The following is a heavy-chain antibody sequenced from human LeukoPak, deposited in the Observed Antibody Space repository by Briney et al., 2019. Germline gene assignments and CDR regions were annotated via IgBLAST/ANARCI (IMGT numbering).Heavy chain of an antibody. Sequence: GRSLRLSCAASGFTFSSYAMHWVRQAPGKGLEWVAVISYDGSNKYYADSVKGRFTISRDNSKNTLYLQMNSLRAEDTAVYYCASWPGSKQPRPLRKYFDYWGQGTLVTVSS. J-gene: IGHJ4*02. CDR1: GFTFSSYA. CDR2: ISYDGSNK. V-gene: IGHV3-30*04. D-gene: IGHD6-13*01. CDR3: ASWPGSKQPRPLRKYFDY.